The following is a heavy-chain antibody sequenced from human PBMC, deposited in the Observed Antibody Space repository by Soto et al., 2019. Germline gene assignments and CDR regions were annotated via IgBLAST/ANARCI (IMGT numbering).Heavy chain of an antibody. D-gene: IGHD3-22*01. CDR1: GYTFTSYY. Sequence: ASVKVSCKASGYTFTSYYMHWVRQAPGQGLEWMGIINPSGGSTSYAQKFQGRVTMTRDTSTSTVYMELSSLRSDDTAVYYCARAGTYYYDSSGYYPFDYWGQGTLVTVSS. J-gene: IGHJ4*02. V-gene: IGHV1-46*01. CDR2: INPSGGST. CDR3: ARAGTYYYDSSGYYPFDY.